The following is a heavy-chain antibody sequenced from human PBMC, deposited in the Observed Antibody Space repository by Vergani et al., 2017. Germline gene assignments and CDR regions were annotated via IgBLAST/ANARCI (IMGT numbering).Heavy chain of an antibody. D-gene: IGHD1-26*01. Sequence: EVLLVESGGDLVQPGGSLRLSCEASGFNFQIYWMSWVRQAPGKGLEWVASIKQDGSEQYYVDSVKGRFTISRDNAKNSLYLQMNSLRAEDTAVYYCARDWDDNWFDPWGQGTLVTVSS. J-gene: IGHJ5*02. CDR3: ARDWDDNWFDP. CDR2: IKQDGSEQ. V-gene: IGHV3-7*01. CDR1: GFNFQIYW.